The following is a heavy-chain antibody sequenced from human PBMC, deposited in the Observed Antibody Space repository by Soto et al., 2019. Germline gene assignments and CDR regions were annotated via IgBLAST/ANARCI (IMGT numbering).Heavy chain of an antibody. V-gene: IGHV4-59*08. J-gene: IGHJ4*02. D-gene: IGHD1-26*01. CDR3: ARARVGASSFDY. Sequence: SETLSLTCTVPGGSISSYYWSWIRQPPGKGLEWIGYIYYSGSTNYNPSLKSRVTISVDTSKNQFSLKLRSVTAADTAVYYWARARVGASSFDYWGQGSLVTVSS. CDR2: IYYSGST. CDR1: GGSISSYY.